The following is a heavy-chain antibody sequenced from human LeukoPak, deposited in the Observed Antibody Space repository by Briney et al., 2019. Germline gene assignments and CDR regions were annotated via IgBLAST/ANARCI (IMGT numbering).Heavy chain of an antibody. CDR3: VKGRMSEDGLDF. J-gene: IGHJ4*02. V-gene: IGHV3-23*01. CDR2: ISSSGNT. Sequence: GALRLSCEASGFTFGRSAMTWVRQTPGKGLEWFSSISSSGNTYYADSVKGRFTISRDNSKNLVNLQMNSLRAEDTAIYYCVKGRMSEDGLDFWGQGSLVTVSS. D-gene: IGHD5-24*01. CDR1: GFTFGRSA.